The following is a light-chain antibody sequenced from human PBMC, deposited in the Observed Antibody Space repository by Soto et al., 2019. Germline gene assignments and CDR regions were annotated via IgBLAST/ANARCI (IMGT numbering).Light chain of an antibody. CDR3: QQRHMWPIT. CDR1: QSFRGL. CDR2: DAY. J-gene: IGKJ5*01. Sequence: EVVLTQSPVTLSLSPGERATLSCRASQSFRGLLAWYQQKPGQAPRLLIYDAYNRATGIPPRFSGSGSGTDFTLTIGSLEPEDSAVYYCQQRHMWPITFGQGTRLE. V-gene: IGKV3-11*01.